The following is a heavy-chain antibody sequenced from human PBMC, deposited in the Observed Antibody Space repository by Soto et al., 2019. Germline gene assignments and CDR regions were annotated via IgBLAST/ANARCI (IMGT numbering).Heavy chain of an antibody. CDR2: INPNRGGT. V-gene: IGHV1-2*02. CDR1: GYTFTGQY. Sequence: QVQLVQSGAEMKKPGTSVKVSCKASGYTFTGQYMHWVRQAPGQGLEWMGWINPNRGGTSYAQKFQGRVTMTRDTSISTAYMELSRLPSDDTAVYYCARGLRYDSGAYLTYYFYYYGMDVWGQGTTVTVSS. J-gene: IGHJ6*02. CDR3: ARGLRYDSGAYLTYYFYYYGMDV. D-gene: IGHD3-22*01.